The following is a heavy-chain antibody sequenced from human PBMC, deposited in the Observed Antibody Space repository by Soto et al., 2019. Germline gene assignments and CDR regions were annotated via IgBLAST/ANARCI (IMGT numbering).Heavy chain of an antibody. V-gene: IGHV3-30-3*01. J-gene: IGHJ4*02. CDR2: ISHDGSNK. D-gene: IGHD1-26*01. Sequence: GGSLRLSCAASGFTFSLYAMHWVRQAPGKGLEWVAVISHDGSNKYYADSVKGRFTISRDNSKNTLYLQMNRLRVEDTAVYYCAKEGGLSGSYYISSSYYFDYWGQGTLVTVSS. CDR1: GFTFSLYA. CDR3: AKEGGLSGSYYISSSYYFDY.